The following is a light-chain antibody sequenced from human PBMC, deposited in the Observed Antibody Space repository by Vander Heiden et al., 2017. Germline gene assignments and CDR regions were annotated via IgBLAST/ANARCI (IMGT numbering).Light chain of an antibody. Sequence: EIVLTQSSATLSLSPGDRATPSCRTSKSGISCLARYQQKPGQAPTRLIYDASNSATGSPARISGSGSATAVTLTISSLEPEDYAVNYCQQRSNWPPGFGPGTKVDIK. CDR3: QQRSNWPPG. CDR1: KSGISC. V-gene: IGKV3-11*01. CDR2: DAS. J-gene: IGKJ3*01.